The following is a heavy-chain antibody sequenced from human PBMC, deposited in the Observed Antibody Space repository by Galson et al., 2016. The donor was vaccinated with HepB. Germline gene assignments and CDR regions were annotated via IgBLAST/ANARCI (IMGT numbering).Heavy chain of an antibody. D-gene: IGHD6-6*01. CDR1: GYTFTYRY. J-gene: IGHJ4*02. CDR2: ITPFNGDT. Sequence: SVKVSCKASGYTFTYRYAHWVRQAPGQALEWTGWITPFNGDTNYAQKFQGRVTITRDRSMSTSYMELSSLRSEDSTIYYCARSEDSRSFDYWGQGTLVTVSS. CDR3: ARSEDSRSFDY. V-gene: IGHV1-45*02.